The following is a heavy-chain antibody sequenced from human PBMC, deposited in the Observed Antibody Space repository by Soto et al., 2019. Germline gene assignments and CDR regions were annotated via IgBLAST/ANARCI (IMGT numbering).Heavy chain of an antibody. J-gene: IGHJ4*02. Sequence: GGSLRLSCAASGCMFSAYGMSWVRQAPGKGLEWVANIHGDGGKIYYVDSVKGRFTISRDNAKRSLYLQMNSLRAEDTAVYYCARDFYGGYTYGPGDYWGQGALVTVSS. CDR2: IHGDGGKI. CDR1: GCMFSAYG. CDR3: ARDFYGGYTYGPGDY. D-gene: IGHD5-18*01. V-gene: IGHV3-7*01.